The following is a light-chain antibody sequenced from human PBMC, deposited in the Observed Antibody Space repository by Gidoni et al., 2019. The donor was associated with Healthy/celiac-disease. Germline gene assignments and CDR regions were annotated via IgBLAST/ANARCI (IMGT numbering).Light chain of an antibody. Sequence: DIVLTQSPATLSLSPGERATLTCRASQSVSSYLVWYQQKPGQAPRLLIYDASNRVTGIPARFIGSGAGTDFTLTISSREPEDFAVYYCQQRSNWPLTFGGGTKVEIK. CDR3: QQRSNWPLT. J-gene: IGKJ4*01. CDR2: DAS. CDR1: QSVSSY. V-gene: IGKV3-11*01.